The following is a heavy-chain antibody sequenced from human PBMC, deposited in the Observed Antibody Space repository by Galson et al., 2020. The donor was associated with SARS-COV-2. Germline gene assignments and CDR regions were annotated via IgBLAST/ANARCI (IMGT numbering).Heavy chain of an antibody. V-gene: IGHV1-24*01. Sequence: ASVQVSCKVSGYTLTELSMHWVRQAPGKGLEWMGGFDPEDGETIYAQKFQGRVTMTEDTSTDTAYMELSSLSSEDTAVYYCATRPSMVRVNWFDPWGQGTLVTVSS. D-gene: IGHD3-10*01. CDR2: FDPEDGET. CDR3: ATRPSMVRVNWFDP. CDR1: GYTLTELS. J-gene: IGHJ5*02.